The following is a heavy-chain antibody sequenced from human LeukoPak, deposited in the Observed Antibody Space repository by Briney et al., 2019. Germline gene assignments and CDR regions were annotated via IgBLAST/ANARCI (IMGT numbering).Heavy chain of an antibody. CDR1: GGSISSSGYY. D-gene: IGHD3-10*01. Sequence: TSETLSLTCIVSGGSISSSGYYWGWLRQPPGKGLEWIGYIYYSGSTNYNPSLKSRVTISVDTSKNQFSLKLSSVTAADTAVYYCARGRGSRGYYYGMDVWGQGTTVTVSS. J-gene: IGHJ6*02. V-gene: IGHV4-61*08. CDR2: IYYSGST. CDR3: ARGRGSRGYYYGMDV.